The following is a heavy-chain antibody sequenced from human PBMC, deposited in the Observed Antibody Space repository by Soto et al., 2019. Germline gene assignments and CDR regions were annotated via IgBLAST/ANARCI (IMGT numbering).Heavy chain of an antibody. J-gene: IGHJ5*02. V-gene: IGHV3-23*01. CDR1: GFTFSSYA. CDR2: ISGSGGST. CDR3: AKDMYSSSWFDWFDP. Sequence: GGSPRLSCAASGFTFSSYAMSWVRQDPGKGLEWVSAISGSGGSTYYADSVKGRFTISRDNSKNTLYLQMNSLRAEDTAVYYCAKDMYSSSWFDWFDPWGQGTLVTVSS. D-gene: IGHD6-13*01.